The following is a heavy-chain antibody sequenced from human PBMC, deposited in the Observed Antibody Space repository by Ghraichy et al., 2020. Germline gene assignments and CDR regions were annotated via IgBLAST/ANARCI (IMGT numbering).Heavy chain of an antibody. CDR1: GGSFSGYY. V-gene: IGHV4-34*01. J-gene: IGHJ5*02. Sequence: ETLSLTCAVYGGSFSGYYWSWIRQPPGKGLEWIGEINHSGSTNYNPSLKSRVTISVDTSKNQFSLKLSSVTAADTAVYYCARRTRGYSYGWGLGASNNWFDPWGQGTLVTVSS. CDR3: ARRTRGYSYGWGLGASNNWFDP. D-gene: IGHD5-18*01. CDR2: INHSGST.